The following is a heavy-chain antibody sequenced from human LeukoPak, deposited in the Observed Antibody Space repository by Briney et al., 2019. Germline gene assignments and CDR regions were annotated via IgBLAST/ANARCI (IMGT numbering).Heavy chain of an antibody. J-gene: IGHJ6*02. CDR3: ARARWFGDLSHYDMDL. CDR2: TGTGGDT. CDR1: GFTFSIYD. D-gene: IGHD3-10*01. V-gene: IGHV3-13*01. Sequence: GGSLRLSCAASGFTFSIYDIHWVRQATGKGLGWVSGTGTGGDTYYADSMRGRFTVSRENAKNSLYLQMNSLRAGDTAVYYCARARWFGDLSHYDMDLWGQGTTVTVSS.